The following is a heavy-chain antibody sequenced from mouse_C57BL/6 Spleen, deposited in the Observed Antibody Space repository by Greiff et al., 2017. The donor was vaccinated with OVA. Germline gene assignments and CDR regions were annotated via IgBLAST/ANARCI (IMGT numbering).Heavy chain of an antibody. Sequence: DVQLQESGPELVKPGASVKIPCKASGYTFTDYNMDWVKQSHGKSLEWIGDINPNNGGTIYNQKFKGKATLTVDKSSSTAYMELRSLTSEDTAVYYCARGYYGSSCDYWGQGTTLTVSS. J-gene: IGHJ2*01. CDR1: GYTFTDYN. CDR2: INPNNGGT. CDR3: ARGYYGSSCDY. D-gene: IGHD1-1*01. V-gene: IGHV1-18*01.